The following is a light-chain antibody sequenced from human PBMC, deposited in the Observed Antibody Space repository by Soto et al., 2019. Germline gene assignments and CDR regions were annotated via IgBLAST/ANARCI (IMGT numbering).Light chain of an antibody. V-gene: IGKV1D-13*01. CDR2: DAS. Sequence: AIQLTQSPSSLSASVGDSVTITCRASQGISSALAWYHQTPGRAPKLLIYDASTLESGVPSRFSGSRSGTEFTLNVSRLQPEDFATYYCKQFDDYPFTFGPGPKVDI. CDR3: KQFDDYPFT. CDR1: QGISSA. J-gene: IGKJ3*01.